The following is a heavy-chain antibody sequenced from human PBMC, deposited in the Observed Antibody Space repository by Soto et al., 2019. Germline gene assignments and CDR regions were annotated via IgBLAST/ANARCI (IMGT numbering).Heavy chain of an antibody. V-gene: IGHV4-59*01. D-gene: IGHD3-10*01. CDR1: GGSISSCY. Sequence: SETLSLTCTVSGGSISSCYWSWIRQPPGKGLEWIGYIYYSGSTNYNPSLKSRVTISVDTSKNQFSLKLSSVTAADTAVYYCARSYGSGSYGDYYYGMDVWGQGTTVTVSS. CDR2: IYYSGST. CDR3: ARSYGSGSYGDYYYGMDV. J-gene: IGHJ6*02.